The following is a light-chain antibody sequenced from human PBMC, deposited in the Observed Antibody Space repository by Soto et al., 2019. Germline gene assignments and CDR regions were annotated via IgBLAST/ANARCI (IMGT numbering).Light chain of an antibody. J-gene: IGLJ1*01. V-gene: IGLV2-23*01. CDR1: SSDVGSYNL. CDR3: CSYAGSSTYV. CDR2: EGS. Sequence: QSALTQPASVSGSPGQSITISCTGTSSDVGSYNLVSWYQHHPGKAPKLMIYEGSKRPSGVSNRISGSKSGNTASLTISGLQAEDEAEYYCCSYAGSSTYVFGTGTKLTVL.